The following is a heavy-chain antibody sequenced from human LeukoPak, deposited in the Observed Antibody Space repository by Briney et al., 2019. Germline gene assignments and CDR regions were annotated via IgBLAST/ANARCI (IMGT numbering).Heavy chain of an antibody. CDR3: ARGREDNWFDP. V-gene: IGHV4-61*02. CDR1: GGSISSGSYY. J-gene: IGHJ5*02. Sequence: SETLSLTCTVSGGSISSGSYYWSWIRQPAGKGLEWIGRIYTSGSTNYNPSLKSRVTISVDTSKNQFSLKLSSVTAADTAVYYCARGREDNWFDPWGQGTLVTVSS. CDR2: IYTSGST.